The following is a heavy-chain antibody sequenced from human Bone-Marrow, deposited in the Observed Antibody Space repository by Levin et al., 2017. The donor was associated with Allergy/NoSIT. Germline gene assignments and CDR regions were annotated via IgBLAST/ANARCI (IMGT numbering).Heavy chain of an antibody. CDR1: GYPLNSYG. V-gene: IGHV1-18*01. J-gene: IGHJ6*03. Sequence: GESLKISCKASGYPLNSYGFSWVRQAPGQGLEWMGWISGYNGDTNIAQKFQGRVTMTADTSTNTAYLEVRSLTFDDTAVYYCARVIWRVQGRVNYYYYMDVWGKGTTVTVSS. CDR2: ISGYNGDT. CDR3: ARVIWRVQGRVNYYYYMDV. D-gene: IGHD3-10*01.